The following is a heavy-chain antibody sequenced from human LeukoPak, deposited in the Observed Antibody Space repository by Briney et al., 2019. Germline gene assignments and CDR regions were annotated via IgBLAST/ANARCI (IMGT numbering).Heavy chain of an antibody. CDR3: ARDREGYCSSTSCYVYDY. V-gene: IGHV3-21*01. J-gene: IGHJ4*02. D-gene: IGHD2-2*01. CDR2: ISSSSSYI. CDR1: GFTFSSYS. Sequence: GGSLRLSCAASGFTFSSYSMNWVRQAPGKGLEWVSSISSSSSYIYYADSVKGRFTISRDNAKNSLYLQMNSLRAEDTAVYYCARDREGYCSSTSCYVYDYWGQGTLVTASS.